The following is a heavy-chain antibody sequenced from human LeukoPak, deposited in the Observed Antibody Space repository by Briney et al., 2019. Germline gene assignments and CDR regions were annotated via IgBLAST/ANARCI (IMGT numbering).Heavy chain of an antibody. Sequence: PSETLSLSCTVSGGSNNSYYWSWIRQPPGKGLEWIGYTHPSGNTNYSPSLKSRVTTSIDMSRNQFSLKLSSVTAADTAVYYCARKAPKKGWFDPWGQGTLVTVSS. CDR2: THPSGNT. J-gene: IGHJ5*02. V-gene: IGHV4-4*09. CDR1: GGSNNSYY. CDR3: ARKAPKKGWFDP.